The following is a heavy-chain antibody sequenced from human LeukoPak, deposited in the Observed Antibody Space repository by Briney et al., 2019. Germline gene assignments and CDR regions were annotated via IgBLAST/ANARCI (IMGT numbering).Heavy chain of an antibody. CDR2: ISYDGSNK. CDR1: GFTLSSYG. Sequence: GGSLRLSCAASGFTLSSYGMHWVRQAPGKGLEWVAVISYDGSNKYYADSVKGRFTISRDNSKNTLYLQMNSLRAEDTAVYYCAKPGLPGYSSSWLDYWGQGTLVTVSS. J-gene: IGHJ4*02. D-gene: IGHD6-13*01. V-gene: IGHV3-30*18. CDR3: AKPGLPGYSSSWLDY.